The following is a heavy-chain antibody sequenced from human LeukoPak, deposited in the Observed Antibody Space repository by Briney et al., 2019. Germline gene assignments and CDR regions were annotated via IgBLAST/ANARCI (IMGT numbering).Heavy chain of an antibody. CDR1: GGTFSSYA. Sequence: SLKVSCKASGGTFSSYAISWVRQAPGQGLEWMGRIIPILGIANYAQKFQGRVTITADKSTSTAYMELSSLRSEDTAVYYCARVRYYDSSGYPPFDYWGQGTLVTVSS. V-gene: IGHV1-69*04. CDR3: ARVRYYDSSGYPPFDY. CDR2: IIPILGIA. D-gene: IGHD3-22*01. J-gene: IGHJ4*02.